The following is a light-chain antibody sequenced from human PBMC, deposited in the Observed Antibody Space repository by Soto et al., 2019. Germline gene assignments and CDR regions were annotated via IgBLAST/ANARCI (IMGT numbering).Light chain of an antibody. Sequence: DVVMTQSPPSLPDTLGQPASISCRSSQSLLYIDGNTYLNWFQQRPGQSPRRLIYKLSNRDSVVPDRVGGSGSGTEFTLRITRVEAEDVGVYSCMQGTHWPWTFGQGTKVEIK. CDR3: MQGTHWPWT. CDR2: KLS. J-gene: IGKJ1*01. V-gene: IGKV2-30*01. CDR1: QSLLYIDGNTY.